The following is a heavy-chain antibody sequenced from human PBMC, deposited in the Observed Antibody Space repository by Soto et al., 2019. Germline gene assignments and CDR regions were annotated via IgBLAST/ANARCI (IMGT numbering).Heavy chain of an antibody. J-gene: IGHJ4*02. Sequence: TVSSDYMSWVRQAPGKGLEWVSVIYTGGSTYYADSVKGRFTFSRDNSKNTAYLQMNSLKTEDTAVYYCSTRGDGYNADFDYWGQGTLVNVSS. CDR2: IYTGGST. CDR3: STRGDGYNADFDY. CDR1: TVSSDY. D-gene: IGHD5-12*01. V-gene: IGHV3-53*01.